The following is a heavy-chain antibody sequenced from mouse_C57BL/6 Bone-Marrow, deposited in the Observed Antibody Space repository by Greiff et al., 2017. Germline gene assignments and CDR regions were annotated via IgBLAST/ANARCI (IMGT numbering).Heavy chain of an antibody. D-gene: IGHD2-4*01. V-gene: IGHV1-80*01. CDR3: ARSGDYPY. CDR1: GYAFSSYW. CDR2: IYPGDGDT. J-gene: IGHJ2*01. Sequence: VKVVESGAELVKPGASVKISCKASGYAFSSYWMNWVKQRPGTGLEWIGQIYPGDGDTNYNGKFKGKATLTADKSSSTAYMQLSSLTSEDAAVYFCARSGDYPYWGQGTTLTVSS.